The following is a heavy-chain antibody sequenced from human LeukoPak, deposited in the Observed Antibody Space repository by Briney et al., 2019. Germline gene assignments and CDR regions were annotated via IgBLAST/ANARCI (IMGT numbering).Heavy chain of an antibody. D-gene: IGHD2-2*02. J-gene: IGHJ6*03. CDR1: GASISSYY. CDR3: ASFVRVPAAIRYYYMDV. V-gene: IGHV4-59*12. CDR2: IYQSGST. Sequence: SPTLSLTRTVSGASISSYYWSCIRQPPGNGLEWIGYIYQSGSTYYNPSLKIRVTISVDRSKNQFSLKLSSVTAADTAVYYCASFVRVPAAIRYYYMDVWGKGTTVTVSS.